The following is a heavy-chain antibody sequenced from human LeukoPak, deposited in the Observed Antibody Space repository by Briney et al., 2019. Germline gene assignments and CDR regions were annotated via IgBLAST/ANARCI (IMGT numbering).Heavy chain of an antibody. CDR2: IYYSGST. V-gene: IGHV4-59*01. J-gene: IGHJ5*02. CDR1: AGSIRTYY. Sequence: SETLSLTCSLSAGSIRTYYWSWIRQPPGKGLEWIGYIYYSGSTYYNPSLKSRVSISVDTPKNQFSLKVTSVTAADTAVYYCARWIAATSHFDPWGRGALVTVSS. CDR3: ARWIAATSHFDP. D-gene: IGHD6-13*01.